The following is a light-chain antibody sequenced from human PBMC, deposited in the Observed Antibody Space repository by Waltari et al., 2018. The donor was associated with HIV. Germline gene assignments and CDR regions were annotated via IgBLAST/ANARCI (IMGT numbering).Light chain of an antibody. V-gene: IGLV3-25*03. CDR3: QSTDHDGTWV. Sequence: SYELTQTPSVSVSPGQTARISCARGALPKKYSSWYGQKPGQAPVLIIYKCIERPSGISERISGSRSGTGVTLTISDVQAEDEGDYYCQSTDHDGTWVFGGGTKLTVL. J-gene: IGLJ3*02. CDR2: KCI. CDR1: ALPKKY.